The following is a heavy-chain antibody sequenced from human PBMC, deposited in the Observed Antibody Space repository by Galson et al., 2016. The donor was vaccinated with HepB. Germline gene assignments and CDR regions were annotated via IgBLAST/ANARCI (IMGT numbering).Heavy chain of an antibody. Sequence: SLRLSCAASGFTFSRIAMHWVRQAPGKGLKWVAVISYDGGSNYYADSVKGRFTTSRDNSKNTLYLQMNILRAEDSAVYYCARVIGGTLDALDTWGQGTMVTVSS. J-gene: IGHJ3*02. CDR1: GFTFSRIA. D-gene: IGHD2-21*01. V-gene: IGHV3-30*04. CDR2: ISYDGGSN. CDR3: ARVIGGTLDALDT.